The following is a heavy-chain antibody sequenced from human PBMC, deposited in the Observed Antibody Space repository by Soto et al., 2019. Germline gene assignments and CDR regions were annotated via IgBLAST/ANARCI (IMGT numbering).Heavy chain of an antibody. CDR2: IYPGASDI. J-gene: IGHJ6*02. V-gene: IGHV5-51*01. CDR3: ARVAFNSGGYYSPLYFRGMDV. D-gene: IGHD1-26*01. CDR1: GYSFSSHR. Sequence: LGESLKISCKGFGYSFSSHRIGWVRQMPGKGLEWMGIIYPGASDIRYRPSFQGQVTISVDKSINTAYLQWSSLKASDTAMYYCARVAFNSGGYYSPLYFRGMDVWGQGTTVTVS.